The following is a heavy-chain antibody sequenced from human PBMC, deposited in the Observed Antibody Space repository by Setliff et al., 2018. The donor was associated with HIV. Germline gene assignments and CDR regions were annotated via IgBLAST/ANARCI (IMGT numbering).Heavy chain of an antibody. CDR2: IIPMFGAA. Sequence: GASVKVSCKASGGTFSSYAINWVRQAPGQGLEWMGRIIPMFGAAYYAQRFQGRVTITADTSTSTAYMELSSLRSEDTAVYYCARVSYYDSSGYYDYWYFDLWGRGTLVTVSS. J-gene: IGHJ2*01. CDR1: GGTFSSYA. D-gene: IGHD3-22*01. V-gene: IGHV1-69*06. CDR3: ARVSYYDSSGYYDYWYFDL.